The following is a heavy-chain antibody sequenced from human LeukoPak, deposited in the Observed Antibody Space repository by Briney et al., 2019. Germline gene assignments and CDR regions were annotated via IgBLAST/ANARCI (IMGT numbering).Heavy chain of an antibody. J-gene: IGHJ4*02. D-gene: IGHD3-3*01. CDR2: IRYDGSNK. V-gene: IGHV3-30*02. CDR3: ANSNDFRSGDDPYYFDY. CDR1: GFTFSSYG. Sequence: GGSLRLSCAASGFTFSSYGMHWVRQAPGKGLEWVAFIRYDGSNKYYADSVKGRFTISRDNSKNTLYLQMNSLRAEDTAIYYCANSNDFRSGDDPYYFDYWGQGTLVTVSS.